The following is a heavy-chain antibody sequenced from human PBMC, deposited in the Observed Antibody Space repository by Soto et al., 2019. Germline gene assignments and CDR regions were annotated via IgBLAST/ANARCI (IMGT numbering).Heavy chain of an antibody. Sequence: PSQTLSLTCAISGDSVSSNSAAWNWIRQSPSRGLEWLGRTYYRSKWYNDYAVSVKSRITINPDTSKNQFSLQLNSVPPEDTAVYYCARDPIAAAGREVNYGMDVWGQGTTVTVSS. CDR1: GDSVSSNSAA. CDR2: TYYRSKWYN. CDR3: ARDPIAAAGREVNYGMDV. D-gene: IGHD6-13*01. J-gene: IGHJ6*02. V-gene: IGHV6-1*01.